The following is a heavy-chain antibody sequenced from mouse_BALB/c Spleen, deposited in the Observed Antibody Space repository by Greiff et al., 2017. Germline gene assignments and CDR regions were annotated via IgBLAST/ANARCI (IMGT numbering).Heavy chain of an antibody. CDR2: IDPFNGGT. Sequence: EVQLQQSGPELMKPGASVKISCKASGYSFTSYYMHWVKQSHGKSLEWIGYIDPFNGGTSYNQKFKGKATLTVDKSSSTAYMHLSSLTSEDSAVYYCAKGGNYGYAMDYWGQGTSVTVSS. CDR3: AKGGNYGYAMDY. CDR1: GYSFTSYY. J-gene: IGHJ4*01. D-gene: IGHD2-1*01. V-gene: IGHV1S135*01.